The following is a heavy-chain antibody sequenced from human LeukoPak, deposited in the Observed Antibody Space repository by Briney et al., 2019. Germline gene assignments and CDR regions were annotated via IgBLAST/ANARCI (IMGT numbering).Heavy chain of an antibody. CDR3: ARPGIAAAGTYFDY. D-gene: IGHD6-13*01. CDR2: INPSGGST. V-gene: IGHV1-46*01. CDR1: GYTFTSYD. Sequence: ASVKVSCKASGYTFTSYDINWVRQATGQGLEWMGIINPSGGSTSYAQKFQGRVTMTRDTSTSTVYMELSSLRSEDTAVYYCARPGIAAAGTYFDYWGQGTLVTVSS. J-gene: IGHJ4*02.